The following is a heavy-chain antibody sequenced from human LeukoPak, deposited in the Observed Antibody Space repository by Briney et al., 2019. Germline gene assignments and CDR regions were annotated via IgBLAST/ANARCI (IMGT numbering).Heavy chain of an antibody. J-gene: IGHJ4*02. CDR3: ARDFVGAFDY. V-gene: IGHV3-48*04. CDR1: GFTFSSYG. CDR2: ISSSDTTI. D-gene: IGHD1-26*01. Sequence: PGGSLRLSCAASGFTFSSYGMSWVRQAPGKGLEWVSYISSSDTTIYYADSVKGRFTISRDNAKNSLYLQMNSLRAEDTAVYYCARDFVGAFDYWGQGTLVTVSS.